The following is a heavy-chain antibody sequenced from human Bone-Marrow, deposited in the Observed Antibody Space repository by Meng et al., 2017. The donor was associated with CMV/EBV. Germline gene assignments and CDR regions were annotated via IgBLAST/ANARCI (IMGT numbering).Heavy chain of an antibody. J-gene: IGHJ6*02. Sequence: ASVKVSCKASGYTFTSYYMYWVRQAPGQGLEWMGIINPSGGSTSYAQKFQGRVTMTRDTSTSTVYMELSSLRSEDTAVYYCAREVAANYYYYGMDVWGQGTTVTVSS. CDR2: INPSGGST. CDR3: AREVAANYYYYGMDV. D-gene: IGHD6-19*01. CDR1: GYTFTSYY. V-gene: IGHV1-46*01.